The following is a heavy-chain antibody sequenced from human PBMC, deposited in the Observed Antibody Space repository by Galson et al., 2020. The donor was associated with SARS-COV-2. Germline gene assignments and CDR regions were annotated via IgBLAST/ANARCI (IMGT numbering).Heavy chain of an antibody. D-gene: IGHD6-19*01. CDR3: ARELLAVGAGATFDS. CDR2: TYYRSQWYN. V-gene: IGHV6-1*01. J-gene: IGHJ4*02. CDR1: GDSVSSDSAA. Sequence: SQTLSLTCVISGDSVSSDSAAWTWIRQSPSRGLEWLGRTYYRSQWYNDYAVSVKSRISINPDTSENHFSLQLNSVTPEDTAVYYCARELLAVGAGATFDSWGQGTLVTVSS.